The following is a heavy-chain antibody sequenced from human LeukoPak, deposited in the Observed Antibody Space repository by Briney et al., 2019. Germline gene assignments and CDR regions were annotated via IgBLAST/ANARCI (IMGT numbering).Heavy chain of an antibody. V-gene: IGHV3-7*01. D-gene: IGHD5-18*01. CDR1: GFTFSSYW. Sequence: GGSLRLSCAASGFTFSSYWMSWVRQAPGKGLEWLANIKQDGSEKYYVDSVKCRFTISRDNAKNSLYLQMNSLRAGDTAVYYCANDVDTAMVHDYWGQGTLVTVSS. J-gene: IGHJ4*02. CDR3: ANDVDTAMVHDY. CDR2: IKQDGSEK.